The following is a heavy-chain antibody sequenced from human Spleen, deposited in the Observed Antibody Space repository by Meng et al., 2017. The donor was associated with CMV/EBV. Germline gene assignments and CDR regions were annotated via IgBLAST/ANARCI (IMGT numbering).Heavy chain of an antibody. J-gene: IGHJ4*02. Sequence: KTSGYTFTAYYIHWVRQSPGQGLEWMGWIDPYSGGTNYTQKFQGRVTLTRDTSINTIYMELGGLRSDDTAVYYCARDGISSSPDVDYWGQGTLVTVSS. V-gene: IGHV1-2*02. CDR1: GYTFTAYY. CDR3: ARDGISSSPDVDY. D-gene: IGHD3-3*02. CDR2: IDPYSGGT.